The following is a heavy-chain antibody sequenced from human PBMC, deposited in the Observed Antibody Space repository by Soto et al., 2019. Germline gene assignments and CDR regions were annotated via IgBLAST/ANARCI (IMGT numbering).Heavy chain of an antibody. CDR1: GLTFSRFE. CDR3: TRAAWFPYLSFY. J-gene: IGHJ4*02. Sequence: GGSLRLSCAASGLTFSRFELNWVRQAPGKGLEWISYISSSGSTAYYASSVEGRFTISRDNANNSVYLQMDSMRAEDTALYYCTRAAWFPYLSFYWGQGALVTASS. V-gene: IGHV3-48*03. CDR2: ISSSGSTA. D-gene: IGHD3-10*01.